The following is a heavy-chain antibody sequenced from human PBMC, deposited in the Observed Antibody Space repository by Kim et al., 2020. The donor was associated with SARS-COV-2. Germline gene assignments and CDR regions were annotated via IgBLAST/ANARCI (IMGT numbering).Heavy chain of an antibody. CDR3: ARGLGLYKLYGMDV. CDR2: IYRGGNT. Sequence: GGSLRLSCAASGFTVSSNFVSWVRQAPGKGLEWISVIYRGGNTYDADSVKGRFTISRDNSKNAVYLQMNSLKAEDTAVYYCARGLGLYKLYGMDVWGQGTTVTVSS. J-gene: IGHJ6*02. D-gene: IGHD3-16*01. V-gene: IGHV3-53*01. CDR1: GFTVSSNF.